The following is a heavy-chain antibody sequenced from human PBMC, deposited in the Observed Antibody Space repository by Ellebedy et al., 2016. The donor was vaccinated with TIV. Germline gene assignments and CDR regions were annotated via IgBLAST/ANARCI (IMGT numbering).Heavy chain of an antibody. D-gene: IGHD1-14*01. CDR3: ARGRSGTYIHHAFDY. CDR2: ISNTGSRT. V-gene: IGHV3-23*01. CDR1: GFTFSSYA. Sequence: GESLKISCAASGFTFSSYAMSWVRQAPGKGLEWVSTISNTGSRTYYANSVEGRFIISRDNSKRTLYLQMNSLIAEDTAIYYCARGRSGTYIHHAFDYWGQGTLVTVSS. J-gene: IGHJ4*02.